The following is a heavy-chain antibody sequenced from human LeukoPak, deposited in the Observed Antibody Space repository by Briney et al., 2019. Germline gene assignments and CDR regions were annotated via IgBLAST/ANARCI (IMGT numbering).Heavy chain of an antibody. CDR3: ARDGMRVPAAIVHGMDV. Sequence: SETLSLTCTVSGGSVSSGSYYWSWIRQPPGKGLEWIGYIYYSGSTNYNPSLKSRVTISVDTSKNQFSLKLSSVTAADTAVYYCARDGMRVPAAIVHGMDVWGKGTTVTVSS. J-gene: IGHJ6*04. D-gene: IGHD2-2*02. CDR1: GGSVSSGSYY. V-gene: IGHV4-61*01. CDR2: IYYSGST.